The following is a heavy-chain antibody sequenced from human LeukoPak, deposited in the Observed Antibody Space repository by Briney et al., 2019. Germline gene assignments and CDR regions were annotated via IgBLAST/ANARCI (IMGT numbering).Heavy chain of an antibody. D-gene: IGHD3-10*01. J-gene: IGHJ3*02. CDR1: GGSISSSNW. Sequence: PSGTLSLTCAVSGGSISSSNWWSWVRQPPGKGLEWIGEIYHSGSTNYNPSLKSRVTISVDKSKNQFSLKLSSVTAADTAVYYCARDSELDYYGSGSYNAFDIWGQGTMVTVSS. CDR2: IYHSGST. V-gene: IGHV4-4*02. CDR3: ARDSELDYYGSGSYNAFDI.